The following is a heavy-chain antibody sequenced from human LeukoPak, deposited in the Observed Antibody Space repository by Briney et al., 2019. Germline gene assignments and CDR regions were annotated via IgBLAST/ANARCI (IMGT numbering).Heavy chain of an antibody. Sequence: GGSLRLSCAASGFTFSSYAMSWVRQAPGKGLEWASAISGSGGSTYYADSVKGRFTISRDNSKNTLYLQMNSLRAEDTAVYYCAKSEDFWSGYYIPVNFDYWGQGTLVTVSS. CDR2: ISGSGGST. J-gene: IGHJ4*02. CDR3: AKSEDFWSGYYIPVNFDY. CDR1: GFTFSSYA. D-gene: IGHD3-3*01. V-gene: IGHV3-23*01.